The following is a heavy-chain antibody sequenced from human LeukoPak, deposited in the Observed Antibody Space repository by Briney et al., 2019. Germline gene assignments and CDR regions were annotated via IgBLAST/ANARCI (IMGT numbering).Heavy chain of an antibody. Sequence: PGGSLRLSCAASGFTFSSYAMSWVRQAPGKRLEWVANIKPDGSNQYYVDSLKGRFTISRDNPNNSLFLHMTGLRVEDTAVYFCAGDPGGSAWGAFDVWGRGTMVTVSS. CDR3: AGDPGGSAWGAFDV. CDR1: GFTFSSYA. V-gene: IGHV3-7*01. CDR2: IKPDGSNQ. J-gene: IGHJ3*01. D-gene: IGHD7-27*01.